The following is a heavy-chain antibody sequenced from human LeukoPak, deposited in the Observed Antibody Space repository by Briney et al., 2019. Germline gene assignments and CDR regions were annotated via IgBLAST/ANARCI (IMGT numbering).Heavy chain of an antibody. CDR3: ARDRGSSWLYNWFDP. Sequence: SETLSLTCTVSGGSISSYYWSWIRQPPGKGLEWIGYIYYSGSTNCNPSLKSRVTISVDTSKNQFSLKLSSVTAADTAVYYCARDRGSSWLYNWFDPWGQGTLVTVSS. J-gene: IGHJ5*02. V-gene: IGHV4-59*01. D-gene: IGHD6-13*01. CDR2: IYYSGST. CDR1: GGSISSYY.